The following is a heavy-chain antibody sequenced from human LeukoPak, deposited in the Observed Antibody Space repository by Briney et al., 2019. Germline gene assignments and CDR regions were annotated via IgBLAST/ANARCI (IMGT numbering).Heavy chain of an antibody. CDR3: ARGPDPKYHSSGWYWFDP. V-gene: IGHV1-2*02. Sequence: GASVKVSCKASGYTFTGYYMHWVRQAPGQGLEWMGWINPNSGGTNYAQKFQGRVTMTRDTSISTAYMELSRLRSDDTAVYYCARGPDPKYHSSGWYWFDPWGQGTLVTVSS. CDR2: INPNSGGT. CDR1: GYTFTGYY. D-gene: IGHD6-19*01. J-gene: IGHJ5*02.